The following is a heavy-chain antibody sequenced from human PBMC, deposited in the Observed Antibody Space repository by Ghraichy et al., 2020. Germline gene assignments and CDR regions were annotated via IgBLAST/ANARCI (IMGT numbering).Heavy chain of an antibody. CDR3: ARDLGYYDFWSGYSYGMDV. V-gene: IGHV1-2*02. Sequence: ASVKVSCKASGYTFTGYYMHWVRQAPGQGLEWMGWINPNSGGTNYAQKFQGRVTMTRDTSISTAYMELSRLRSDDTAVYYCARDLGYYDFWSGYSYGMDVWGQGTTVTVSS. CDR2: INPNSGGT. J-gene: IGHJ6*02. D-gene: IGHD3-3*01. CDR1: GYTFTGYY.